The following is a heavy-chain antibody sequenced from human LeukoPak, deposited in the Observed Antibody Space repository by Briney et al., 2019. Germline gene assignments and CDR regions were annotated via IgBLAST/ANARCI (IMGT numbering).Heavy chain of an antibody. J-gene: IGHJ4*02. CDR1: GYTFTGYY. V-gene: IGHV1-2*02. CDR3: ARDSHSGGWYVPDY. Sequence: ASVKVSCKASGYTFTGYYMHWVRQAPGQGLEWMGWINPNNGGTDYAQKFQGRVTMTRDTSISTAYMELSRLRSDDTAVYYCARDSHSGGWYVPDYWGQGTLVTVSS. D-gene: IGHD6-19*01. CDR2: INPNNGGT.